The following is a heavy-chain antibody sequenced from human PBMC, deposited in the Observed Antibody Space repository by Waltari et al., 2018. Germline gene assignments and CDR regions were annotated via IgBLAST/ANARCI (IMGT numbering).Heavy chain of an antibody. J-gene: IGHJ5*02. CDR1: GFTFSSYA. Sequence: QVQLVESGGGVVQPGRSLRLSCAASGFTFSSYAMHWVRQAPGKGLEWVAVISYDGSNKYYADSVKGRFTISRDNSKNTLYLQMNSLRAEDTAVYYCASSSWYRNWFDPWGQGTLVTVSS. CDR3: ASSSWYRNWFDP. CDR2: ISYDGSNK. D-gene: IGHD6-13*01. V-gene: IGHV3-30-3*01.